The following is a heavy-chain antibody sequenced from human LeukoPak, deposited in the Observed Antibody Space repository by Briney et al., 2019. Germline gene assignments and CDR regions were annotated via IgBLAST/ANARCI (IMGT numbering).Heavy chain of an antibody. CDR1: GFTFSSYE. Sequence: GGSLRLSCAASGFTFSSYEMNWVRQAPGKGLEWVSYISSSGSTIYYADSVKGRFTISRDNAKNSLYLQMNSLRAEDTAVYYCAKDTYYYDSSGYYYNWFDPWGQGTLVTVSS. V-gene: IGHV3-48*03. D-gene: IGHD3-22*01. CDR3: AKDTYYYDSSGYYYNWFDP. J-gene: IGHJ5*02. CDR2: ISSSGSTI.